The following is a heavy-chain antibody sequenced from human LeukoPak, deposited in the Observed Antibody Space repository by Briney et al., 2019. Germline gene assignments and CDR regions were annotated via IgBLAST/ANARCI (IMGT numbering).Heavy chain of an antibody. Sequence: SETLSLTCTVSGGSISSYYWSWIRQPPGKGLEWIGYIYYSGSTNYNPSLKSRVTISVDTSKNQFSLKLSSVTAADTAVYYCARDPQWGRYCSGGSCYLNWGQGTLVTVSS. J-gene: IGHJ4*02. CDR1: GGSISSYY. V-gene: IGHV4-59*01. CDR3: ARDPQWGRYCSGGSCYLN. CDR2: IYYSGST. D-gene: IGHD2-15*01.